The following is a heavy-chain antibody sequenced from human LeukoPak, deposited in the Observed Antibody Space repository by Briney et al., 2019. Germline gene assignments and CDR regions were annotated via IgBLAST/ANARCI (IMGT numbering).Heavy chain of an antibody. V-gene: IGHV3-74*01. CDR3: AREYYDSSGSPYFDY. Sequence: GGSLRLSCAASGFTFSSYWMHWVRHAPGKGLVWVSRINSDGSSTTYGDSVKGRFTISRDNAKNTLYMYMHSLRAEDTAVYYCAREYYDSSGSPYFDYWGQGTLVTVSS. D-gene: IGHD3-22*01. CDR2: INSDGSST. J-gene: IGHJ4*02. CDR1: GFTFSSYW.